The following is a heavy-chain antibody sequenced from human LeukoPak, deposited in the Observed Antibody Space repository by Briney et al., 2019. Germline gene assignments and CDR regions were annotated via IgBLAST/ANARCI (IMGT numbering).Heavy chain of an antibody. J-gene: IGHJ4*02. D-gene: IGHD4-17*01. CDR2: ISYDGTEK. CDR1: GVIFSGYA. Sequence: GGSLRLSCAASGVIFSGYAMHWVRQAPGKGLEWVAVISYDGTEKHYGDSVKGRFTISRDNSKNTLYLQMNSLRAEDTALYYCARDGHGVPLDYWGQGTLATVSS. CDR3: ARDGHGVPLDY. V-gene: IGHV3-30-3*01.